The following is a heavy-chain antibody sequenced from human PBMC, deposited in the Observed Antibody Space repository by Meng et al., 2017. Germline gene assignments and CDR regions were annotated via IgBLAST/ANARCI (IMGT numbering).Heavy chain of an antibody. CDR1: GYNFPGYY. Sequence: QVRVVQSGAEVKKAGASVKVSCKPSGYNFPGYYIHWVRRAPGQGLEWMGRINPKSGDTHYAQKFQARVTMTGDTSISTAYMELSGLRSDDTAMYYCARDEDISAAGKLFGDYWGQGTLVTVSS. CDR2: INPKSGDT. D-gene: IGHD6-25*01. CDR3: ARDEDISAAGKLFGDY. V-gene: IGHV1-2*06. J-gene: IGHJ4*02.